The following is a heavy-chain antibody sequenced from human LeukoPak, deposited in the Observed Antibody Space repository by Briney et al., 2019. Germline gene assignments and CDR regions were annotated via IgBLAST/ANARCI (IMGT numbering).Heavy chain of an antibody. CDR1: GYTFTSYG. V-gene: IGHV1-18*01. CDR2: ISAYNGNT. D-gene: IGHD3-3*01. J-gene: IGHJ4*02. Sequence: ASVKVSCKASGYTFTSYGISWVRQAPGQGLEWMGWISAYNGNTNYAQKLQGRVTMTTDTSTSTAYMELRSQRSDDTAVYYCARDWSGPFGVVTPFEPTFDYWGQGTLVTVSS. CDR3: ARDWSGPFGVVTPFEPTFDY.